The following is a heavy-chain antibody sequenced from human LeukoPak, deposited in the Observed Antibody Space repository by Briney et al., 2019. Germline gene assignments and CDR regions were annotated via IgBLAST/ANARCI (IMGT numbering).Heavy chain of an antibody. CDR1: GFTLRSYW. V-gene: IGHV3-74*01. Sequence: GGSLRLSCAASGFTLRSYWMHWVRQAPGEGLVWVSRIRSDGSDTRYAESVKGRFTISRDNAKNTLYLQMNSLRAEDTAVYYCARDWFHAIDYWGQGTLVTVSS. D-gene: IGHD2/OR15-2a*01. CDR3: ARDWFHAIDY. J-gene: IGHJ4*02. CDR2: IRSDGSDT.